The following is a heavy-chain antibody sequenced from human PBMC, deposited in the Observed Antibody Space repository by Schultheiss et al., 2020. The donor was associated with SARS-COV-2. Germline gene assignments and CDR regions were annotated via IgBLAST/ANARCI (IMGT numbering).Heavy chain of an antibody. V-gene: IGHV4-30-4*01. CDR2: IYYSGST. CDR1: GGSISSGDYY. CDR3: ARAPDYGDYRDAFDI. D-gene: IGHD4-17*01. J-gene: IGHJ3*02. Sequence: SETLSLTCTVSGGSISSGDYYWSWIRQPPGKGLEWIGVIYYSGSTHYNPSLKSRLTISVDTSEKQFSLKLSSVTAADTAVYYCARAPDYGDYRDAFDIWGRGTMVTVSS.